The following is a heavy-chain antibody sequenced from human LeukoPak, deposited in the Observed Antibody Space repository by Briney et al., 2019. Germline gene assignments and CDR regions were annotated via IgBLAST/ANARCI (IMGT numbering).Heavy chain of an antibody. CDR1: GFTFSSYA. J-gene: IGHJ4*02. CDR2: ISYDGSNK. Sequence: GGSLRLSCAASGFTFSSYAMHWVRQAPGKGLEWVAVISYDGSNKYYADSVKGRFTISRDNSKNTLYLQMNGLRAEDTAVYYCARDRSSTSCFDYWGQGTLVTVSS. CDR3: ARDRSSTSCFDY. V-gene: IGHV3-30-3*01. D-gene: IGHD2-2*01.